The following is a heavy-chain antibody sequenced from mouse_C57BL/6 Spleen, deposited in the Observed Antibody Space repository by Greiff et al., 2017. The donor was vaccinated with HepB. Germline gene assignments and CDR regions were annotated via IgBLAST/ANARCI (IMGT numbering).Heavy chain of an antibody. D-gene: IGHD2-1*01. CDR2: IDPEDGET. J-gene: IGHJ3*01. Sequence: EVQLQQSGAELVKPGASVKLSCTASGFNIKDYYMHWVKQRTEQGLEWIGRIDPEDGETKYAPKFQGKATLTADTSSNTAYLQLSSLTSEDTAVYYCARVLYGNYVFAYWGQGTLVTVSA. CDR1: GFNIKDYY. V-gene: IGHV14-2*01. CDR3: ARVLYGNYVFAY.